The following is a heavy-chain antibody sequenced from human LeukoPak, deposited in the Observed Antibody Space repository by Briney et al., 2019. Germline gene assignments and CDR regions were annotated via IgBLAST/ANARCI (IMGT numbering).Heavy chain of an antibody. V-gene: IGHV1-2*04. CDR1: GYTFTGYY. D-gene: IGHD4-23*01. CDR2: INPNSGGT. Sequence: ASVKVSCKASGYTFTGYYMHWVRQAPGQGLEWMGWINPNSGGTNYAQKFQGWVTMTRDTFISTAYMELSRLRSDDTAVYYCARGEGYGGIYGMDVWGQGTTVTVSS. J-gene: IGHJ6*02. CDR3: ARGEGYGGIYGMDV.